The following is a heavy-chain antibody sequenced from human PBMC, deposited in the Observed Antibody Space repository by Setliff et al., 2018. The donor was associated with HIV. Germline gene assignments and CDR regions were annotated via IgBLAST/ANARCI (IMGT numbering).Heavy chain of an antibody. V-gene: IGHV4-34*01. Sequence: PSETLSLTCAVYGGSFSGYYWNWIRQSPGKGLEWIGEINHSGSTNFNPSLKSRITISVDTSKKQFSLKLNSVTAADKAVYYCARGPAEWQIVVVPAAHWYFDLWGRGTLVTVSS. CDR3: ARGPAEWQIVVVPAAHWYFDL. D-gene: IGHD2-2*01. J-gene: IGHJ2*01. CDR1: GGSFSGYY. CDR2: INHSGST.